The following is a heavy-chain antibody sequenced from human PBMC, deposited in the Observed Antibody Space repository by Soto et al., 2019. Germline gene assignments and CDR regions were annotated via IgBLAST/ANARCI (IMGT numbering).Heavy chain of an antibody. D-gene: IGHD3-16*01. CDR2: IYSGGST. J-gene: IGHJ4*02. CDR3: ARDPWAADY. CDR1: GFTVSTKY. Sequence: EVQLVESGGGLVQPGGSLRLSCAASGFTVSTKYMSWVRQARGKGLEWGSVIYSGGSTFYADSVRGRFTISRDNSKNTVNLQMNSLRAEDTAVYYCARDPWAADYWGQGTLVTVSS. V-gene: IGHV3-66*01.